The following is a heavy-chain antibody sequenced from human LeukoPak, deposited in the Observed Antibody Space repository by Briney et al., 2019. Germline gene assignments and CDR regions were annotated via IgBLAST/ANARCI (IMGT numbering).Heavy chain of an antibody. D-gene: IGHD3-22*01. V-gene: IGHV3-11*01. CDR1: GFIFSDYY. CDR2: ITSSGSTM. J-gene: IGHJ3*01. CDR3: ARGRYYYDSSGVDAFSV. Sequence: KPGGSLRLSCAASGFIFSDYYMAWIRQAPGKGLEWVSCITSSGSTMYYADSVKGRFTISRDNAKKSLYTQMNSLRAEDTAVYFCARGRYYYDSSGVDAFSVWGQGTMVTVSS.